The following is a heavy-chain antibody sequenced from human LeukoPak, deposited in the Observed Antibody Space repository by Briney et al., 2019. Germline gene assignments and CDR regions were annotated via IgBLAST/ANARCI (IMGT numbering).Heavy chain of an antibody. Sequence: GGSLRLSCAASGFTFDDYAMHWVRQAPGKGLEWVSGISGSGGSTYYADSVKGRFTISRDNSKNTLYLQMNSLRAEDTAVYYCAKEELTMVRGLIDYWGQGTLVTVSS. D-gene: IGHD3-10*01. CDR2: ISGSGGST. CDR3: AKEELTMVRGLIDY. CDR1: GFTFDDYA. J-gene: IGHJ4*02. V-gene: IGHV3-23*01.